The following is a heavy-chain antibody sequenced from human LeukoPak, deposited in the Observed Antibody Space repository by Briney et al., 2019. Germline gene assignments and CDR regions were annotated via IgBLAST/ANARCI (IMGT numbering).Heavy chain of an antibody. CDR2: IYYSGSA. D-gene: IGHD3-22*01. J-gene: IGHJ3*02. V-gene: IGHV4-39*07. Sequence: SETLSLTCTVSGGSISSSSYYWGWIRQPPGKGLEWIGSIYYSGSAYYNPSLKSRVTISVDTSKNQFSLKLSSVTAADTAVYYCASLYYYDSSGYYYRDAYDIWGQGTMVTVSS. CDR1: GGSISSSSYY. CDR3: ASLYYYDSSGYYYRDAYDI.